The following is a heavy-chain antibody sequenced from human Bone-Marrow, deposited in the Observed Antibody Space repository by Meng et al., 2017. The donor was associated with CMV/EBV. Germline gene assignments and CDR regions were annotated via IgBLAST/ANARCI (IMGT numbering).Heavy chain of an antibody. Sequence: SGGSAPSVSYYWSWIRQPPGKGLEWIGYIYYSGSTNSNPSLKSRVTISVDTSKNQSSLKLSSVTAADTAVYYCARSGAPGYWYFDLWGRGTLVTVSS. D-gene: IGHD3-10*01. CDR2: IYYSGST. V-gene: IGHV4-61*01. J-gene: IGHJ2*01. CDR3: ARSGAPGYWYFDL. CDR1: GGSAPSVSYY.